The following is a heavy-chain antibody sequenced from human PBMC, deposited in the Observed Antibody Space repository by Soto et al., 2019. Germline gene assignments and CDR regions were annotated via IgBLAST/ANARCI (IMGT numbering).Heavy chain of an antibody. V-gene: IGHV5-51*01. CDR2: IYPGDSDT. CDR3: ARHISMVRGGTGYYGMDV. Sequence: PGESLKISCKCSGYSFTSYWIGWVRQMPGKGLEWMGIIYPGDSDTRYNPSFQGQVTISADKSISTAYLQWSSLKASDTAMYYCARHISMVRGGTGYYGMDVWGQGTTVTVSS. J-gene: IGHJ6*02. D-gene: IGHD3-10*01. CDR1: GYSFTSYW.